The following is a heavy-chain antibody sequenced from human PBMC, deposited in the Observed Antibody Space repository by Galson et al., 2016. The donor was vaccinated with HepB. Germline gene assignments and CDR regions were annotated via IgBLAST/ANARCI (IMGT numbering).Heavy chain of an antibody. V-gene: IGHV3-23*01. CDR1: GFTFSTSA. J-gene: IGHJ4*02. D-gene: IGHD2-21*01. Sequence: SLRLSCAASGFTFSTSAMSWVRQAPGQGLEWVSAISSTSHSTYYADSVKGRFTITRDHSNNTLYLQMNSLRAEDTAVYYWARDGELNRSFDYWGQGTLVHVSS. CDR2: ISSTSHST. CDR3: ARDGELNRSFDY.